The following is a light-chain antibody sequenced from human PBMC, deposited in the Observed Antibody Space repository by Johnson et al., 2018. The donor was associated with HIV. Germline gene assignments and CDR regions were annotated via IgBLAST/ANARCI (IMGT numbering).Light chain of an antibody. V-gene: IGLV1-51*01. CDR2: DNN. Sequence: QSVLTQPPSVSAAPGQKVTISCSGSSSNIGNKYVSWYQQLPGTAPKVLIYDNNKRPSGIPDRFSGSKSGTSATLGITGLQTGDEADYYCGTWDSSPSAVVFGTGIKVTVL. CDR3: GTWDSSPSAVV. CDR1: SSNIGNKY. J-gene: IGLJ1*01.